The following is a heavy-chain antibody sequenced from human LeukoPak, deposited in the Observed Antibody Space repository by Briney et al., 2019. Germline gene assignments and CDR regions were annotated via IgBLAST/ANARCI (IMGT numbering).Heavy chain of an antibody. V-gene: IGHV1-2*02. Sequence: ASVRVSCKASGYTFTAQYMDWVRQAPGQGLEWMAWIDPKSGDTSYAQKFQDRVTMTRDTSISTAYMDLSRLTSDDTAVYYCARTISGYPPLDLWGQGTMVTVSS. J-gene: IGHJ3*01. D-gene: IGHD5-12*01. CDR3: ARTISGYPPLDL. CDR2: IDPKSGDT. CDR1: GYTFTAQY.